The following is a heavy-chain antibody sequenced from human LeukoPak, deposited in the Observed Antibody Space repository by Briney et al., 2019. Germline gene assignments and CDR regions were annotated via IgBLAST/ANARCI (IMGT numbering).Heavy chain of an antibody. V-gene: IGHV3-66*01. CDR2: IYTGGTT. D-gene: IGHD6-6*01. Sequence: PGGSLRLSCAASGFSVTSNHMNWVRQAPGKGLEWVSIIYTGGTTHYADSLNDRFTISRDDSINTLYLQMNSLRAEDTVVYYCARDSSSYYFDYWGQGTLVTVSS. J-gene: IGHJ4*02. CDR3: ARDSSSYYFDY. CDR1: GFSVTSNH.